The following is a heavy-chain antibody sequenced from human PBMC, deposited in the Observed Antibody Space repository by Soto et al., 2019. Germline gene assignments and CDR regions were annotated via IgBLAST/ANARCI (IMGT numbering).Heavy chain of an antibody. J-gene: IGHJ6*02. Sequence: GGSLRLSCPASGFTFSSYAMHWVRQGTGKGLEWVAVIWYDGSNKYYADSVKGRFTISRDNSKNTLYLQMNSLRAEDTAVYYCARQVYYYYYGMDVWGQGTTVTVSS. V-gene: IGHV3-33*08. CDR1: GFTFSSYA. CDR2: IWYDGSNK. CDR3: ARQVYYYYYGMDV.